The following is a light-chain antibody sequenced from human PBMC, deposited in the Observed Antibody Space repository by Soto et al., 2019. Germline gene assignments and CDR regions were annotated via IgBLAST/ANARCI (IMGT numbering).Light chain of an antibody. CDR3: SSYTNASYYV. CDR2: AVT. Sequence: QSALTQPASVSGSPGQSITMSCTGTSSDVGGYDYVSWYQQHPGEVPKLIIYAVTNRASGVSNRFSGSKSGNTASLTISGLQAQDEADYYCSSYTNASYYVLGNGTKVT. CDR1: SSDVGGYDY. V-gene: IGLV2-14*01. J-gene: IGLJ1*01.